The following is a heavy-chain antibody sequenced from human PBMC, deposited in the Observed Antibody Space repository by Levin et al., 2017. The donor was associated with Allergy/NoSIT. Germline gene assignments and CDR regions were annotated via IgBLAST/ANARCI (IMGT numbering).Heavy chain of an antibody. CDR3: VRDLKSECRWTRFDP. J-gene: IGHJ5*02. V-gene: IGHV3-66*01. CDR1: GFSVSDNY. Sequence: AGGSLRLSCAASGFSVSDNYMSWVRQAPGKGLEWVSVIYVGGRTEYADSVKGRFTISRDNSKNTLYLQMNSLRAEDAAVYYCVRDLKSECRWTRFDPWGQGTLVTVSS. D-gene: IGHD1-1*01. CDR2: IYVGGRT.